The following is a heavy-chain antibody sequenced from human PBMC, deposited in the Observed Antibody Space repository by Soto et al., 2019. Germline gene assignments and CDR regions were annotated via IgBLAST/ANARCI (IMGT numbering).Heavy chain of an antibody. V-gene: IGHV3-23*01. J-gene: IGHJ3*01. CDR2: LSGSGRST. CDR3: GKRPLPEGLQGTLGAFDF. CDR1: GFTFSTYG. Sequence: EVQVLESGGGLVQPGGSLRLSCAASGFTFSTYGMSWVRQAPGKGLEWVSDLSGSGRSTYYTDSVKGRFTISRDNSKNTLYRQMNRLRAEDTAVYYCGKRPLPEGLQGTLGAFDFWGQGTMVTVSS.